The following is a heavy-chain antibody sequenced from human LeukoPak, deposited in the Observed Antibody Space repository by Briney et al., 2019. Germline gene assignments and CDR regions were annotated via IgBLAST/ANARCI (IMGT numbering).Heavy chain of an antibody. D-gene: IGHD2-15*01. CDR2: IIGDGSST. CDR1: GFIFNGHW. V-gene: IGHV3-74*01. Sequence: GGSLRLSCAASGFIFNGHWMHWVRQAPGKGLMWVSHIIGDGSSTNYADSVKGRFTISRHNAKNTLYLQMNSLRAEDTAVYYCTRDVGFCSGGRCFPSGPADYWGQGTLVTVSS. CDR3: TRDVGFCSGGRCFPSGPADY. J-gene: IGHJ4*02.